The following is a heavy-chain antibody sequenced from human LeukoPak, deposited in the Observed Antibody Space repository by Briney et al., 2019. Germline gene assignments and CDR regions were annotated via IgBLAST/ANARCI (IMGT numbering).Heavy chain of an antibody. V-gene: IGHV4-34*01. D-gene: IGHD3-10*01. CDR3: ARAKSYGSGSYYNVRNWFDP. J-gene: IGHJ5*02. CDR1: GGSFSGYY. Sequence: SETLSLTCAAYGGSFSGYYWSWIRQPPGKGLEWIGEINHSGSTNYNPSLKSRVTISVDTSKNQFSLKLSSVTSADTAVYYCARAKSYGSGSYYNVRNWFDPWGQGTLVTVSS. CDR2: INHSGST.